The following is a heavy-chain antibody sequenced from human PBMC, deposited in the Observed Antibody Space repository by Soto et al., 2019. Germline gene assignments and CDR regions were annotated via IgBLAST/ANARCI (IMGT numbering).Heavy chain of an antibody. J-gene: IGHJ4*02. CDR1: GDSVSSNNYY. CDR3: ARDVNDSSGSQGFDY. CDR2: IHYSGDS. V-gene: IGHV4-31*03. D-gene: IGHD3-22*01. Sequence: PSETLSLTCTVIGDSVSSNNYYWSWIRQRPGKGLEWIGYIHYSGDSYDNPSLTSRVTMSMDVSKNQFPLNLRSVTAADTAIYYCARDVNDSSGSQGFDYWGQGTLVTVSS.